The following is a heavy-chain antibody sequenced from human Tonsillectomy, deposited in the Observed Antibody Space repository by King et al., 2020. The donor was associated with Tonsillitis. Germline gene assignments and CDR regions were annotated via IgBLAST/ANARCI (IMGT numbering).Heavy chain of an antibody. V-gene: IGHV1-69*14. CDR3: ARDHRTASWTHSRGYYMDV. CDR1: GGTFSSYA. Sequence: QLVQSGAEVKKPGSSVKVSCKASGGTFSSYAISWVRQAPGQGLEWMGGIIPIFGTANYAQKFQGRVTITADKSTSTPYMELSSLRSEDTAVYYCARDHRTASWTHSRGYYMDVWGKGTTVTVSS. J-gene: IGHJ6*03. CDR2: IIPIFGTA. D-gene: IGHD3/OR15-3a*01.